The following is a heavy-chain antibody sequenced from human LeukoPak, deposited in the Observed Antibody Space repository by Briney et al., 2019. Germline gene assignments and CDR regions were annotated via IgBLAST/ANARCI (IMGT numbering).Heavy chain of an antibody. CDR3: ASTRVATIWSDAFDI. CDR2: INAGNGNT. CDR1: GYTFTSYA. V-gene: IGHV1-3*01. D-gene: IGHD5-12*01. J-gene: IGHJ3*02. Sequence: ASVKVSCKTSGYTFTSYAMHWVRQAPGQRLEWMGWINAGNGNTKYSQKFQGRVTITRDTSASTAYMELSSLRSEDTAVYYCASTRVATIWSDAFDIWGQGTMVTASS.